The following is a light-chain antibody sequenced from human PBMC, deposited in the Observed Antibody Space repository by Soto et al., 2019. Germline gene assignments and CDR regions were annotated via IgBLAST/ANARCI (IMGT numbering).Light chain of an antibody. CDR2: DVS. Sequence: QSALTQPRSVSGSPGHSVTLSCTGTSSDVGGYNYISWYQHHPGKAPKVMIYDVSKRPSGVPDRFSGSKSGNTVSLTISGLQAEDEADYYCCSFTTSHTYVFGTGTKLTVL. V-gene: IGLV2-11*01. CDR1: SSDVGGYNY. J-gene: IGLJ1*01. CDR3: CSFTTSHTYV.